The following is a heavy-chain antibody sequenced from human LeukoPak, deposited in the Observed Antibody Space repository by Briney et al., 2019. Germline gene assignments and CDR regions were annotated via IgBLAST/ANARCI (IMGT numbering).Heavy chain of an antibody. CDR3: AKQDIVVVPAAIGGPNWFDP. CDR2: ISGSGGST. J-gene: IGHJ5*02. V-gene: IGHV3-23*01. Sequence: PGGSLRLSCAASGFTFSSYAMSWVRQAPGKGLEWVSAISGSGGSTYYADSVKGRFTISRDNSKNTLHLQMNSLRAEDTAVYYCAKQDIVVVPAAIGGPNWFDPWGQGTLVTVSS. D-gene: IGHD2-2*02. CDR1: GFTFSSYA.